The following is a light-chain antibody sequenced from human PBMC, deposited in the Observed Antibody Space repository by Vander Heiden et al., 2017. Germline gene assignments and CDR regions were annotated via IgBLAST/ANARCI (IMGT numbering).Light chain of an antibody. J-gene: IGKJ3*01. V-gene: IGKV1-39*01. CDR3: QQSDSTPIT. CDR2: AAS. Sequence: DIQMTHSPSSLSASVGDRVTITCRASQSISSYLNWYQQKPGKAPKLLIYAASSLQSGVPSRFSGSGSGTDFTLTISRLQPEDFATYYCQQSDSTPITFGHGTKVDIK. CDR1: QSISSY.